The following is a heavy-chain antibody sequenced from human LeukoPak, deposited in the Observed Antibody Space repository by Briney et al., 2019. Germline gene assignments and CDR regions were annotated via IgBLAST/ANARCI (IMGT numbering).Heavy chain of an antibody. CDR2: ISYDGSNK. V-gene: IGHV3-30*18. CDR1: GFTFSSYG. D-gene: IGHD2-15*01. CDR3: AKDVGYCSGGSSWCYFDY. J-gene: IGHJ4*02. Sequence: PGRSLGLFCAASGFTFSSYGMHWVRQAPGKGLEWVAVISYDGSNKYYADSVKGRFTISRDNSKNTLYLQMNSLRAEDTAVYYCAKDVGYCSGGSSWCYFDYWGQGTLVTVSS.